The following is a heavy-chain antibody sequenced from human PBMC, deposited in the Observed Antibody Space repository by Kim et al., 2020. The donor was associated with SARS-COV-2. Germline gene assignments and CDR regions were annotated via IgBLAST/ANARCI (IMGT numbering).Heavy chain of an antibody. Sequence: SETLSLTCTVSGGSIINSGYYWDWIRQPPGKGLEWIGHIYYSGSTDYNPSLKSRVTISQDTSKNQFSLRLTSVSAADTAMYFGARPTDQAFDVWGQGTRV. J-gene: IGHJ3*01. CDR2: IYYSGST. CDR3: ARPTDQAFDV. CDR1: GGSIINSGYY. V-gene: IGHV4-39*01. D-gene: IGHD2-2*01.